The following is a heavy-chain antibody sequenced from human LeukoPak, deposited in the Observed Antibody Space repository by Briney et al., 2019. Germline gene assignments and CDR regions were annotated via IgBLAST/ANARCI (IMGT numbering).Heavy chain of an antibody. J-gene: IGHJ4*02. D-gene: IGHD5-12*01. Sequence: ASVKVSCKASGYTFTGYYIHWVRQAPGQGLEWMGWINPNSGGTNYAQKFQGRVTMTRDTSISTAYMELSRLRSDDTAVYYCARDGGWYSGYDGPFDYWGQGTLVTVSS. V-gene: IGHV1-2*02. CDR3: ARDGGWYSGYDGPFDY. CDR1: GYTFTGYY. CDR2: INPNSGGT.